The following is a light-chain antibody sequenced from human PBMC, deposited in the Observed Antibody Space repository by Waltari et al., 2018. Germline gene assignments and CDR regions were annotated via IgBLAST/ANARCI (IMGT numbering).Light chain of an antibody. J-gene: IGKJ5*01. V-gene: IGKV2-28*01. CDR1: QSLYYNGYNF. CDR3: MQARQSPII. Sequence: DIVMIQSPLSLPVTPGEPASISCRSSQSLYYNGYNFLEWYLQKPGQSPQLLTYVGSNRASGVPDRFSGSGSGTDFTLKISRVEAEDAGVYYCMQARQSPIIFGQGTRLEIK. CDR2: VGS.